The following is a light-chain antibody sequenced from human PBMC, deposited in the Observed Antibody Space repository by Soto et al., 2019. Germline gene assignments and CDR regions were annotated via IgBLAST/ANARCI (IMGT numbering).Light chain of an antibody. CDR1: HRATSN. CDR3: NQRQRWPRT. V-gene: IGKV3-11*01. CDR2: GAS. Sequence: HRATSNFAWYQQKPGQAPRLLIYGASSRATGIPDRFSGSGSGTVFTLTISSLEPEGAAVYYWNQRQRWPRTFGVGN. J-gene: IGKJ4*02.